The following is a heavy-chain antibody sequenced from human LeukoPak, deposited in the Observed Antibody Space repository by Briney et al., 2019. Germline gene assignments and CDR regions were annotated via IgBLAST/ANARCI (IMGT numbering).Heavy chain of an antibody. V-gene: IGHV4-34*01. CDR1: GGSFSGYY. CDR2: INHSGST. CDR3: ARRGMDV. J-gene: IGHJ6*02. Sequence: KPSETLSLTCAVYGGSFSGYYWSWIRQPPGKGLEWIGEINHSGSTNYNPSLKSRVTISVDTAKNQFSLKLSSVTAADTAVYYCARRGMDVWGQGTAVTVSS.